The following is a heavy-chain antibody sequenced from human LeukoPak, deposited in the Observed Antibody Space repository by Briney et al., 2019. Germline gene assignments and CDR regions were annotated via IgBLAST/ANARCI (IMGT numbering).Heavy chain of an antibody. Sequence: SETLSLTCTVSGGSISDSDYHWGWIRQPPGKGLEWIGFVYYSGTTNYNPSLKSRVTISIDTSKRQFSLNLSSVTAADTAVYFCARGHCDGGTCYYPFDIWDQGTMVTVSS. CDR2: VYYSGTT. D-gene: IGHD2-21*02. J-gene: IGHJ3*02. CDR3: ARGHCDGGTCYYPFDI. V-gene: IGHV4-61*08. CDR1: GGSISDSDYH.